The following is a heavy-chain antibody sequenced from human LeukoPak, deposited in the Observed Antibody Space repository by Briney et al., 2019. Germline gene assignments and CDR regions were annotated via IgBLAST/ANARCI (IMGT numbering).Heavy chain of an antibody. CDR1: GFTFSSYS. D-gene: IGHD4-11*01. CDR2: ISCSSSYI. Sequence: GGSLRLSCAASGFTFSSYSMNWVRQAPGKGLEWVSSISCSSSYIYYADSVKGRFTISRDNAKNSLYLQMNSLRAEDTAVYYCARESTTKGFDYWGQGTLVTVSS. V-gene: IGHV3-21*01. CDR3: ARESTTKGFDY. J-gene: IGHJ4*02.